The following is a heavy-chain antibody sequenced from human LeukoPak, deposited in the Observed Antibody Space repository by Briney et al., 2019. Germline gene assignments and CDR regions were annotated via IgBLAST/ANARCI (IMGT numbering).Heavy chain of an antibody. CDR3: ASEWGATLHDDAFDI. CDR1: GFTFDDYA. Sequence: QAGRSLRLSCAASGFTFDDYAMHWVRQAPGKGLEWVSGISWNSGSIGYADSVKGRFTISRDNAKNSLYLQMNSLRAEDTAVYYCASEWGATLHDDAFDIWGQGTMVTVSS. J-gene: IGHJ3*02. CDR2: ISWNSGSI. V-gene: IGHV3-9*01. D-gene: IGHD1-26*01.